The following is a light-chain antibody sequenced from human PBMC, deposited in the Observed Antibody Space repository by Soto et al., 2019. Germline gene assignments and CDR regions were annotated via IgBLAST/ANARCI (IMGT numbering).Light chain of an antibody. CDR1: SSDIGDYNY. CDR2: DVS. V-gene: IGLV2-14*01. Sequence: QSALTQPASVSGSPGQSITISCTGTSSDIGDYNYVSWYQQYPGKVPKLVIYDVSHRPSGASNRFSGSKSGNTASLTISGLQAEDEADYYCSSSTTTTSLVVFGGGTQLTVL. J-gene: IGLJ3*02. CDR3: SSSTTTTSLVV.